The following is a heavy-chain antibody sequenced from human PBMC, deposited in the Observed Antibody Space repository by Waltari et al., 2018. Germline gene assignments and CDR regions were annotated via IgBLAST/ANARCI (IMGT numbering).Heavy chain of an antibody. V-gene: IGHV3-53*01. CDR1: GFTVTSNY. CDR2: IYSGDST. CDR3: ARDLADYYYDNSGHSFFGMDV. Sequence: EVQLVESGGGLIQPGGSLRLSCAASGFTVTSNYISWVRQAPGKGRECVSVIYSGDSTFYADSVKGRFTISRDNSKNTLYLQMNSLRAEDTAVYYCARDLADYYYDNSGHSFFGMDVWGQGTTVTVSS. J-gene: IGHJ6*02. D-gene: IGHD3-22*01.